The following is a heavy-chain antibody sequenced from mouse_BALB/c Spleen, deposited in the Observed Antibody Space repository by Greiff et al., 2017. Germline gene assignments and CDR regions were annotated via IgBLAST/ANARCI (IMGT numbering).Heavy chain of an antibody. Sequence: QVHVKQSGAELVKPGASVKLSCKASGYTFTSYYMYWVKQRPGQGLEWIGEINPSNGGTNFNEKFKSKATLTVDKSSSTAYMQLSSLTSEDSAVYYCTRRGITTQFAYWGQGTLVTVSA. V-gene: IGHV1S81*02. CDR2: INPSNGGT. CDR3: TRRGITTQFAY. J-gene: IGHJ3*01. CDR1: GYTFTSYY. D-gene: IGHD2-4*01.